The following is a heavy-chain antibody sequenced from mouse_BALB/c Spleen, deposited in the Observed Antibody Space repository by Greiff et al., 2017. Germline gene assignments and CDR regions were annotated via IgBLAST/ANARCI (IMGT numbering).Heavy chain of an antibody. CDR2: IYPGDGDT. CDR3: ARGNWDAPDY. V-gene: IGHV1-82*01. CDR1: GYAFSSSW. D-gene: IGHD4-1*01. Sequence: VQLQQSGPELVKPGASVKISCKASGYAFSSSWMNWVKQRPGQGLEWIGRIYPGDGDTNYNGKFKGKATLTADKSSSTAYMQLSSLTSVDSAVYFCARGNWDAPDYWGQGTTLTVSS. J-gene: IGHJ2*01.